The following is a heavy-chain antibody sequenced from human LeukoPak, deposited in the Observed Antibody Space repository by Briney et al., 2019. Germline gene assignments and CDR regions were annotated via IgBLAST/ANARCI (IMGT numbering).Heavy chain of an antibody. Sequence: YPSEALSLTCTVSGGSISSYYWSWIRQPAGKGLEWIGRIYTSGSTNCNPSLKSRVTMSVDTSKNQFSLKLSSVTAADTAVYYCARKDWNDDSNAFDIWGQGTMVTVSS. D-gene: IGHD1-1*01. V-gene: IGHV4-4*07. CDR2: IYTSGST. CDR1: GGSISSYY. J-gene: IGHJ3*02. CDR3: ARKDWNDDSNAFDI.